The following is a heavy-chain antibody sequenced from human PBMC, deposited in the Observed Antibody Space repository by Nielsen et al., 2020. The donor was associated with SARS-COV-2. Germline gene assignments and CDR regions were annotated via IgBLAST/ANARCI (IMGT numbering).Heavy chain of an antibody. D-gene: IGHD3-22*01. CDR3: ATDHYDSSGYYY. V-gene: IGHV1-69*13. CDR2: IIPIFGTA. Sequence: SVKVSCKASGGTFSSYAISWVRQAPGQGLEWMGGIIPIFGTANYAQKFQGRVTITADESTSTAYMELSSLRSEDTAVYYCATDHYDSSGYYYWGQGTLVTVSS. CDR1: GGTFSSYA. J-gene: IGHJ4*02.